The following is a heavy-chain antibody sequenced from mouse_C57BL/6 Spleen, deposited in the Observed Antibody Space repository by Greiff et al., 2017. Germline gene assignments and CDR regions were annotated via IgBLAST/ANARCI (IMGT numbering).Heavy chain of an antibody. J-gene: IGHJ1*03. D-gene: IGHD1-1*02. CDR3: AAPHMGEGYFDV. CDR2: INPSNGGT. Sequence: QVQLQQPGTELVKPGASVKLSCKASGYTFTSYWMHWVKQRPGQGLEWIGNINPSNGGTNYNEKFKSKATLTVDKSSSTAYMQLSSLTSEDAAVYYCAAPHMGEGYFDVWGTGTTVTVSS. CDR1: GYTFTSYW. V-gene: IGHV1-53*01.